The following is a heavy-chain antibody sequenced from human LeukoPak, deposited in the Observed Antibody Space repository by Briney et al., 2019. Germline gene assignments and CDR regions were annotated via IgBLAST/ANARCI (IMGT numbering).Heavy chain of an antibody. CDR3: ARQYTSSWYALGYLDY. V-gene: IGHV3-7*01. Sequence: GGSLRLSCAASGFTFSSYWMTWVRQVPGKGLEWVANIKQDGSDKYYVDSVKGRFTISRDNAKNSLYLQMSSLRVDDTALYYCARQYTSSWYALGYLDYWGQRTLVTVSS. CDR1: GFTFSSYW. CDR2: IKQDGSDK. J-gene: IGHJ4*02. D-gene: IGHD6-13*01.